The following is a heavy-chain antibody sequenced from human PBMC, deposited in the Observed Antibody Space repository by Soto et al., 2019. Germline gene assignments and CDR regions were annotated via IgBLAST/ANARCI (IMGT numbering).Heavy chain of an antibody. CDR2: IYYSGST. J-gene: IGHJ4*02. V-gene: IGHV4-59*01. CDR3: ARKYSSSWYDY. Sequence: SETLSLTCTVSGGSIISYYWSCILQPPGKVLEWIGYIYYSGSTNYNPSLKGRVTISVDTSKNQFSLKLSSVTAADTAVYYCARKYSSSWYDYWGQGTLVTVSS. D-gene: IGHD6-13*01. CDR1: GGSIISYY.